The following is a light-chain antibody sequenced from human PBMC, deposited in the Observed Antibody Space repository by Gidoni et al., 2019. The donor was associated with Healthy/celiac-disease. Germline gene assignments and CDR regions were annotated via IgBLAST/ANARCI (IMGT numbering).Light chain of an antibody. CDR2: SAS. Sequence: DIQMTQSPSSLSASVGDRVTITCRASQSISSYLNWYQQKPGKAPKLLIYSASSLQSGVPSRFSGSGSGTGFTLTISSLQPEDFATYYCQQSYSTPGTFXXXTKVEIK. CDR1: QSISSY. J-gene: IGKJ1*01. V-gene: IGKV1-39*01. CDR3: QQSYSTPGT.